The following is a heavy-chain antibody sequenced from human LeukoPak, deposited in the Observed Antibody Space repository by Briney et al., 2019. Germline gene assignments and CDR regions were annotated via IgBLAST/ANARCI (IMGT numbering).Heavy chain of an antibody. D-gene: IGHD1-26*01. V-gene: IGHV1-8*01. CDR1: GYTFSEFE. J-gene: IGHJ4*02. CDR3: ARLRYSGLDY. Sequence: GASVKVSCQASGYTFSEFEIHWVRQATGQGLEWMGWIHPDSGNTDYAQKFQGRLTMTRETSTTTAYMELSSLRSEDTAVYYCARLRYSGLDYWGQGSLVSVSS. CDR2: IHPDSGNT.